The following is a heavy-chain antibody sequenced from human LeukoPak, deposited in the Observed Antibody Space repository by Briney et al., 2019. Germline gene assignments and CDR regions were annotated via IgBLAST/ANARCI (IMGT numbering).Heavy chain of an antibody. CDR1: RGSSSGYY. CDR2: INHSGST. D-gene: IGHD6-19*01. CDR3: ARDSSIAVAGTGFDL. J-gene: IGHJ5*02. Sequence: PSETLSLTCAVYRGSSSGYYWSSIRQPPRQGREGIGEINHSGSTNYNPSLTSRDTISVETSKNQFSLKLSAVTAADTAVYYCARDSSIAVAGTGFDLWGQGTLVTVSS. V-gene: IGHV4-34*01.